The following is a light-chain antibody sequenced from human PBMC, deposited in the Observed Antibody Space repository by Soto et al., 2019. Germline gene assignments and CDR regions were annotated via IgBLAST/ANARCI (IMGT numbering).Light chain of an antibody. CDR1: TSDIGGFNY. V-gene: IGLV2-14*01. CDR2: EVN. Sequence: QSVLTQPASVSGSPGQSITISCTGTTSDIGGFNYVSWYQQYPGEAPKLILYEVNIQPSGVSNRFSGSKSGDTASLTISGLQAADEADFYCSSYTTSDTHVFGSGTKVTVL. CDR3: SSYTTSDTHV. J-gene: IGLJ1*01.